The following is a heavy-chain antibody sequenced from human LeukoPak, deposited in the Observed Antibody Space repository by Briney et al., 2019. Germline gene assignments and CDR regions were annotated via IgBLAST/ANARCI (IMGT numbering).Heavy chain of an antibody. CDR3: ARGYAYMDV. D-gene: IGHD1-1*01. CDR1: GTSITSDY. Sequence: SETLSLTRSASGTSITSDYWTWIRQSPGKGLEWIGYVYYSGSSTYNPSLKSRVTISMDTSMNQFSLKLNSVTAADTAVYYCARGYAYMDVWGKGTTVTVSS. V-gene: IGHV4-59*01. CDR2: VYYSGSS. J-gene: IGHJ6*03.